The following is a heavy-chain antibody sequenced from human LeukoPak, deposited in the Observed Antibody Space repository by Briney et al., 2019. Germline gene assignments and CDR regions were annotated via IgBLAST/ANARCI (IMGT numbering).Heavy chain of an antibody. J-gene: IGHJ5*02. CDR1: GLSFSRYT. D-gene: IGHD2-21*02. Sequence: PGGSLRLSCAASGLSFSRYTLNWVRQAPGKGLEWVSSISGTSPDIYYADSVKGRFTISRDNAKNSLYLQMNGLRVEDTAVYYCARDQVVTPPGTFDPWGQGTLVTVSS. V-gene: IGHV3-21*01. CDR2: ISGTSPDI. CDR3: ARDQVVTPPGTFDP.